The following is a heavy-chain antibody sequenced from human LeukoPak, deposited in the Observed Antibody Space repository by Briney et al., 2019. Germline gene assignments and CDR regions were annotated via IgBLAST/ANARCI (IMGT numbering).Heavy chain of an antibody. CDR1: GFTFTDYA. D-gene: IGHD1-20*01. V-gene: IGHV3-23*01. CDR2: ISILGDT. CDR3: VKRGGGNNLFFDY. Sequence: RGSLRLSCAASGFTFTDYAMYWVRQAPGEGLDWVSTISILGDTYYPDSVKGRFTISRDNSKSTLYLQMNSLRVDDTAVYYCVKRGGGNNLFFDYWGQGIVITVSS. J-gene: IGHJ4*02.